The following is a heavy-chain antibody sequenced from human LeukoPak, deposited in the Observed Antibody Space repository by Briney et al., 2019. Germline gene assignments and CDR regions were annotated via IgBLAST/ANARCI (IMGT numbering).Heavy chain of an antibody. CDR1: GFTFDDYA. Sequence: GRSLRLSCAASGFTFDDYAMHWVRQAPGKGLEWVSGISWNSGTIGYADSVKGRFTISRDNAKNSLYLQMNSLRAEDTALYYCAKTIFGSPYYYYGMDVWGQGTTVTVSS. D-gene: IGHD3-3*01. CDR3: AKTIFGSPYYYYGMDV. V-gene: IGHV3-9*01. J-gene: IGHJ6*02. CDR2: ISWNSGTI.